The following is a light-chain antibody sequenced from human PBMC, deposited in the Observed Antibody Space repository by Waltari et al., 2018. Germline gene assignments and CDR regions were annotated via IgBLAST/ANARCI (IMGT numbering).Light chain of an antibody. J-gene: IGLJ1*01. V-gene: IGLV1-40*01. CDR1: SSNIGAGYD. CDR3: QSYDSSRSAPYV. CDR2: GNS. Sequence: QSVLTQPPSVSGAPGQRVTISCTGSSSNIGAGYDVHWYQQLPGTAPKLLIYGNSNRPSGVPDRFSGSKSGTSASLAITGRQAEDEADYYCQSYDSSRSAPYVFGTGTKVTVL.